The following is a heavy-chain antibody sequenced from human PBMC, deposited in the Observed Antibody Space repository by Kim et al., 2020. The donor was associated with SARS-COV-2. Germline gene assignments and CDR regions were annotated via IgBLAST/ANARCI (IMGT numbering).Heavy chain of an antibody. D-gene: IGHD1-26*01. Sequence: GGSLRLSCTASGFTFSSYGMTWVRQVPGKGLEWVSSISGSGDNTYYADSVKGRFTISRDNSVNTLYLQINNLRAEDTAVYSCGISPSGIYYRWFDPWGQGTLVTVSS. J-gene: IGHJ5*02. CDR1: GFTFSSYG. CDR3: GISPSGIYYRWFDP. V-gene: IGHV3-23*01. CDR2: ISGSGDNT.